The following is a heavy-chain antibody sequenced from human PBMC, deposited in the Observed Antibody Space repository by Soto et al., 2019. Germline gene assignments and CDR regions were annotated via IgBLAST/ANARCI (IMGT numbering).Heavy chain of an antibody. CDR3: ARDEADI. CDR1: GFTFSSYA. Sequence: QVQLVESGGGVVQPGRSLRLSCAASGFTFSSYAMHWVRQAPGKGLEWVAVISYDGSNKYYADSVKGRFTISRDNSKNTLYLQMNGLRAEDTAVYYCARDEADIWGQGTMVTVSS. J-gene: IGHJ3*02. V-gene: IGHV3-30-3*01. CDR2: ISYDGSNK.